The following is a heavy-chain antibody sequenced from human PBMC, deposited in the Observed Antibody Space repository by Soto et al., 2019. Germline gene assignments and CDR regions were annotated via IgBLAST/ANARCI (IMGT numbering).Heavy chain of an antibody. D-gene: IGHD6-13*01. CDR2: IYYGGST. J-gene: IGHJ5*02. CDR3: ASGIAAAVYTWFDP. V-gene: IGHV4-39*01. CDR1: GDSISSSTYY. Sequence: SGTLFLTCTVSGDSISSSTYYWGWIRQPPGKGLEWIGTIYYGGSTYYNPSLKSRVTISVDTSKNQFSLRLSSVTAADTAVYYCASGIAAAVYTWFDPWGQGTLVTVSS.